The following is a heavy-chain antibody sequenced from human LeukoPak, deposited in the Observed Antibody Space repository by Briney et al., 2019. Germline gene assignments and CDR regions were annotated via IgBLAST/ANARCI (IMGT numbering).Heavy chain of an antibody. CDR2: TVSRGTT. J-gene: IGHJ5*02. CDR1: GFTFTSDA. V-gene: IGHV3-23*01. CDR3: AKCSTSAYTTGWCNWIDP. Sequence: GGSLRLSCVASGFTFTSDAMNWVRQAPGKGLEWVSSTVSRGTTQYADSVKGRFTVPRDTSKNTLYLQMNSLRADDTAVYYCAKCSTSAYTTGWCNWIDPWGQGTLVTVSS. D-gene: IGHD6-19*01.